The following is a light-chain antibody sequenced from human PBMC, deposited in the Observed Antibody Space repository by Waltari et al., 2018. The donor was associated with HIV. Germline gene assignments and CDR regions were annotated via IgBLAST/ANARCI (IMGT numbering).Light chain of an antibody. J-gene: IGLJ1*01. CDR3: CSYAGSSTHV. Sequence: QSALTQPASVSGSPGQSITISSAGTSSDVGSYNVVSWYQQHPGIAPKLMIYESSKRPSGVSNRFSGSKSGNTASLTISGLQAEDEADYYCCSYAGSSTHVFGTGTKVTVL. CDR2: ESS. CDR1: SSDVGSYNV. V-gene: IGLV2-23*01.